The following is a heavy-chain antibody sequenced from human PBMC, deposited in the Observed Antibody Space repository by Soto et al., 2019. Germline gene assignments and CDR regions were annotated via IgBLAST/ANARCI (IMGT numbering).Heavy chain of an antibody. Sequence: PSETLSLTCTVSGGSISSYYWSWIRQPPGKGLEWIGYVYYSGSTNYNPSLKSRVTISVDTSKNQFSLKLSSVTAADTAVYYCARGVGGTGTDNWGQGTLVTVSS. CDR3: ARGVGGTGTDN. CDR1: GGSISSYY. J-gene: IGHJ4*02. V-gene: IGHV4-59*01. D-gene: IGHD1-1*01. CDR2: VYYSGST.